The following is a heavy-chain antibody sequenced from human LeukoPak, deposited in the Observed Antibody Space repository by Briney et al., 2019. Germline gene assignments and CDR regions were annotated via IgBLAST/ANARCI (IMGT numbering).Heavy chain of an antibody. CDR1: GGSISSSSYY. Sequence: SETLSLTCTVSGGSISSSSYYWGWLRQPPGKGLEWVGSIYYSGSTYYNPSLKSRVTISVDTSKNQFSLKLSSVTAADTAVYYYYYMDVWGKGTTVSVSS. CDR3: YYMDV. J-gene: IGHJ6*03. V-gene: IGHV4-39*07. CDR2: IYYSGST.